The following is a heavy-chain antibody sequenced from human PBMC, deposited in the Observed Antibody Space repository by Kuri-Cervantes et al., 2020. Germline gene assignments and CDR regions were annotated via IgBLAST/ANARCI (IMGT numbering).Heavy chain of an antibody. Sequence: GGSLRLSCAASGFTFSSYWMHWVRQAPGKGLVWVSRINSDGSSTSYADSVKGRFTITRDNSKNTVYLQMDSLRVADTSFYYCAREVAGTMGALDIWGQGTVVTVSS. V-gene: IGHV3-74*01. CDR1: GFTFSSYW. CDR3: AREVAGTMGALDI. D-gene: IGHD6-19*01. CDR2: INSDGSST. J-gene: IGHJ3*02.